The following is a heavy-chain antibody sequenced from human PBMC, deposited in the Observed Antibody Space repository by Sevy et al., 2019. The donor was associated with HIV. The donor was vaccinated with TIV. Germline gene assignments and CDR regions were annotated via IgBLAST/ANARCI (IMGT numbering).Heavy chain of an antibody. CDR2: ISYDGRGK. V-gene: IGHV3-30*03. CDR3: AAVALTFGGDPYENHHFMDV. Sequence: GGSLRLSCAASGFTFSSYDMHWVRQAPGKGLEWVAVISYDGRGKHYADSVKGRFTISRDNAKNTLYLQMNSLRVEDPAVFYCAAVALTFGGDPYENHHFMDVWGRGTRVTVSS. J-gene: IGHJ6*03. D-gene: IGHD3-16*01. CDR1: GFTFSSYD.